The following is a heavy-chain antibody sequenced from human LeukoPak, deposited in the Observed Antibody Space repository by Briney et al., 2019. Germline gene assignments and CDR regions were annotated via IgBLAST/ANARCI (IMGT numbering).Heavy chain of an antibody. CDR1: GYTFTGYY. Sequence: ASVKVSCKASGYTFTGYYMHWVRQAPGQGLEWRGWISAYNGNTDYAQKLHGRVTLTTGTSTSTAYMELRSLRSDDTAVYYCAREGLDILTGYPHDYWGQGTLVTVSS. D-gene: IGHD3-9*01. CDR3: AREGLDILTGYPHDY. J-gene: IGHJ4*02. CDR2: ISAYNGNT. V-gene: IGHV1-18*04.